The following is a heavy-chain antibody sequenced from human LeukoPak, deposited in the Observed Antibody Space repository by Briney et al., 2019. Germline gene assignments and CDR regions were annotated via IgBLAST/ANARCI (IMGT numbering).Heavy chain of an antibody. Sequence: GSLRLSCAASGFTFSNAWMSWVRQAPGKGLEWVGRIKSKTDGGTTDYAAPVKGRFTISRDDSKNTLYLQMNSLKTEDTAVYYCTTDIDNYYYYGMDVWGQGTTVTVSS. D-gene: IGHD3-16*02. V-gene: IGHV3-15*01. CDR2: IKSKTDGGTT. CDR3: TTDIDNYYYYGMDV. J-gene: IGHJ6*02. CDR1: GFTFSNAW.